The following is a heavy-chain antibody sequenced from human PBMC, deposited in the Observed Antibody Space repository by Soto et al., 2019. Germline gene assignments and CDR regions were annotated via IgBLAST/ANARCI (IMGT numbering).Heavy chain of an antibody. CDR1: GYTFTSYG. Sequence: ASVKVSCKASGYTFTSYGISWVRQAPGQGLEWMGWISAYNGNTNYAQKLQGRVTMTRDTSASTAYMELSSLRSEDMVVYSCVRDGEDIVVVPAAMNYYYYYMDVWGKGTTVTVSS. CDR2: ISAYNGNT. V-gene: IGHV1-18*03. D-gene: IGHD2-2*01. J-gene: IGHJ6*03. CDR3: VRDGEDIVVVPAAMNYYYYYMDV.